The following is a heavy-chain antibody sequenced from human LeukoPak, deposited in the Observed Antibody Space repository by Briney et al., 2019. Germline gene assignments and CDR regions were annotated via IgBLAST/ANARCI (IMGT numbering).Heavy chain of an antibody. CDR1: GYSISGGYF. D-gene: IGHD4-11*01. CDR2: IYHTGTT. CDR3: ARPPDSSDYGAAFDC. J-gene: IGHJ4*02. V-gene: IGHV4-38-2*01. Sequence: SETLSLTCAVSGYSISGGYFWGWIRQSPGKGLEWIGSIYHTGTTYYNPALKSRVTIFVDTSKNQFSLKVNSVTAADTAVYYCARPPDSSDYGAAFDCWGQGTLVTVSS.